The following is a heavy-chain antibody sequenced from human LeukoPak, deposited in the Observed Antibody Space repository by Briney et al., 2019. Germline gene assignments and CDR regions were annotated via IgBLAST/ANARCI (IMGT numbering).Heavy chain of an antibody. CDR3: ARKSIVTAGRKPYDY. D-gene: IGHD6-13*01. J-gene: IGHJ4*02. Sequence: SETLSLICAVFGGSFSGYYWSWIRQPPGKGLEWIGEIDHSGRTNSKSSLKSRVTISVDTSKNQFSLRLSSVTAADTAVYYCARKSIVTAGRKPYDYWDQGILVTVSS. CDR1: GGSFSGYY. V-gene: IGHV4-34*01. CDR2: IDHSGRT.